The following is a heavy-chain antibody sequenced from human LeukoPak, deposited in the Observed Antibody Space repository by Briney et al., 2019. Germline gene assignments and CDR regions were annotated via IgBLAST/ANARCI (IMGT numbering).Heavy chain of an antibody. V-gene: IGHV4-34*01. CDR3: ARGLWDWSGRYYYYYYYMDV. J-gene: IGHJ6*03. Sequence: SETLSLTCAVYGGSFIGYYWSWFRQPPGKGLEWIGEINHSGSTNYNPSLKSRVTISVDTSKNQFALKLSSVTAADTAVYYCARGLWDWSGRYYYYYYYMDVWGKGTTVTVSS. CDR2: INHSGST. CDR1: GGSFIGYY. D-gene: IGHD3-3*01.